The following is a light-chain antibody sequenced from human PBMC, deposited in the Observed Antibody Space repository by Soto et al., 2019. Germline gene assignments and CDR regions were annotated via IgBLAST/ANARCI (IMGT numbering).Light chain of an antibody. CDR2: DVS. CDR3: CSYTSSSTPVV. Sequence: QSALTQPASVSGSPGQSITISCTGTSSDVGGYNYVSWYQQHPGKAPKLMIYDVSNRPSGVSTRFSGSKSGNTAPLTISGLQAEDEADYYCCSYTSSSTPVVFGGGTKLTVL. J-gene: IGLJ2*01. V-gene: IGLV2-14*03. CDR1: SSDVGGYNY.